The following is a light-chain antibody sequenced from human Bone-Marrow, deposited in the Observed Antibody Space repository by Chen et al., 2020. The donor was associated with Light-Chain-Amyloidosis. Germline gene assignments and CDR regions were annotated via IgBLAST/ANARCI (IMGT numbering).Light chain of an antibody. J-gene: IGKJ4*01. Sequence: EVVLPQSPGTLSLSPGERATLSCRASQTISTHLVWYQQKPGQVPRLLIYDASTRATGIPARFSGSGSGTDFTLSISSLEAEDFAVYYCQHRGGWPPLSFGGGTKIEIK. CDR1: QTISTH. CDR2: DAS. V-gene: IGKV3-11*01. CDR3: QHRGGWPPLS.